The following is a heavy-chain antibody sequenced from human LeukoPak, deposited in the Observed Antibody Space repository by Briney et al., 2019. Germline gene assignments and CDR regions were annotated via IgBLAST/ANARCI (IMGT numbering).Heavy chain of an antibody. J-gene: IGHJ3*02. CDR2: ISGSGGTT. D-gene: IGHD3-3*01. CDR1: GFTFSSYA. V-gene: IGHV3-23*01. Sequence: GGSLRLSCVASGFTFSSYAMSWVRQAPGKGLEWVSTISGSGGTTYYADSIKGRFTVSRDTSKNTIYLQMNSLRAEDTAVYYCAKEGGITIFGVVTDAFDIWGQGTMVTVSS. CDR3: AKEGGITIFGVVTDAFDI.